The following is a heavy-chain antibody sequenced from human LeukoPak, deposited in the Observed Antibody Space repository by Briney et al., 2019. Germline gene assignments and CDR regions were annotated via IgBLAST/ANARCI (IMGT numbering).Heavy chain of an antibody. D-gene: IGHD2-2*01. J-gene: IGHJ5*02. CDR1: GDSVSSNSVS. V-gene: IGHV6-1*01. CDR2: TYYRSTWYN. CDR3: ARRLTQYDCFDP. Sequence: QTLSLTCAISGDSVSSNSVSGKWIRQSPSGGLEWLGRTYYRSTWYNDYAVSVRGRITVNPDTSKNQFSLHLNSVTPEDTAVYYCARRLTQYDCFDPWGQGILVTVSS.